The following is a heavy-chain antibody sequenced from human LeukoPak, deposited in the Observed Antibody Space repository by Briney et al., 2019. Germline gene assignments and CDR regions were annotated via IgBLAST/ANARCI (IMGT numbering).Heavy chain of an antibody. J-gene: IGHJ4*02. CDR1: GYTFTSYG. Sequence: ASVKVSCKASGYTFTSYGISWVRQAPGQGLEWMGWISAYNGNTNYAQKLQGRVTMTTDTSTSTAYMELRSLRSDDTAVYYCASSIRGAPRAYYFDYWGQGTLVTVSS. V-gene: IGHV1-18*01. D-gene: IGHD3-10*01. CDR3: ASSIRGAPRAYYFDY. CDR2: ISAYNGNT.